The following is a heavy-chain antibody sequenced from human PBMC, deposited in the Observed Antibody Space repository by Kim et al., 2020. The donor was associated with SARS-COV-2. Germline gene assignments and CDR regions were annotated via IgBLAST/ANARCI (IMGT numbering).Heavy chain of an antibody. Sequence: RTNSTPPRKRRVTVSVDTSKTQFSLKLGSVTAADTAVYYCARVFLYFDYWGQGTLVTVSS. CDR3: ARVFLYFDY. V-gene: IGHV4-59*01. J-gene: IGHJ4*02. CDR2: RT.